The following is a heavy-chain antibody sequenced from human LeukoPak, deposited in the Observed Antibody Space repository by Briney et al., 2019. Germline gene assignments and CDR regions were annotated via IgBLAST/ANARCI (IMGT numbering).Heavy chain of an antibody. CDR1: GYSFTSYW. V-gene: IGHV5-10-1*01. CDR3: ARDYDSSGYYGFFDY. D-gene: IGHD3-22*01. CDR2: IDPSDSYT. J-gene: IGHJ4*02. Sequence: GESPKISCKGSGYSFTSYWISWVRQLPGKGLEWMGRIDPSDSYTNYSPSFQGHVTISADKSISTAYLQWSSLKASDTAMYYCARDYDSSGYYGFFDYWGQAPLVTVSS.